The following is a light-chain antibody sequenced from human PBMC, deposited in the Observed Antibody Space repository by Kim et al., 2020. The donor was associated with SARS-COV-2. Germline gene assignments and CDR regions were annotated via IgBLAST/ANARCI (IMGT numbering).Light chain of an antibody. CDR3: QQSLGIPIT. J-gene: IGKJ5*01. CDR1: QSISTY. CDR2: AAS. Sequence: DIQMTQSPSSLSASVGDRVTITCRASQSISTYLNWYQQKPGKAPKLLIYAASSLQSGVPSRFSGSGSGTDFSLTISSLQPEDFATYYCQQSLGIPITFGQGTRLEIK. V-gene: IGKV1-39*01.